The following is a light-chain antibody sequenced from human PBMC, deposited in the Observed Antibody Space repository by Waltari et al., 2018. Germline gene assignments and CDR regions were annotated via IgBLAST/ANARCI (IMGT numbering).Light chain of an antibody. Sequence: SSELTQDPAVSVALGQTVRITCQGDSLGNYYASWYQQKPGQAPVLVIYGKNNRPSGIPDRFSGSSSGNTASLTITGAQAEDEADYYCNSRDSSGNHVVFGGGTKLTVL. V-gene: IGLV3-19*01. CDR2: GKN. CDR1: SLGNYY. CDR3: NSRDSSGNHVV. J-gene: IGLJ2*01.